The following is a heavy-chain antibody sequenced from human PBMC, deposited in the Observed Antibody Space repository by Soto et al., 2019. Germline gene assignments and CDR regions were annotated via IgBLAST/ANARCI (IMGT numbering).Heavy chain of an antibody. CDR2: IIPIFGAA. CDR3: ASVAQELVWSWFDP. D-gene: IGHD6-13*01. J-gene: IGHJ5*02. CDR1: GGIFSNYA. V-gene: IGHV1-69*01. Sequence: QVQLVQSGAEVKKPGSSVTVSCKTSGGIFSNYAISWVRQAPGHGLEWMGGIIPIFGAANYAQKYEGRVTCTADESTSTAYMEMSSLRSDDTAVYYWASVAQELVWSWFDPWGQGTLVTVSS.